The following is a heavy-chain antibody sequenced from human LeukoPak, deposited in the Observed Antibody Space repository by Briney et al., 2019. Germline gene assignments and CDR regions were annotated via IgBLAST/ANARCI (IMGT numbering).Heavy chain of an antibody. CDR1: GGSISTSY. CDR3: ARQPVYSGSYSYLDY. Sequence: SETLSLTCTVSGGSISTSYWSWIRQPPGKGLEWIGYIYHNGNTNYNPSLKGRITISVDTSENQFSLKLNSVTAADTAVYYCARQPVYSGSYSYLDYWGQGTLVTVSS. V-gene: IGHV4-59*01. J-gene: IGHJ4*02. CDR2: IYHNGNT. D-gene: IGHD1-26*01.